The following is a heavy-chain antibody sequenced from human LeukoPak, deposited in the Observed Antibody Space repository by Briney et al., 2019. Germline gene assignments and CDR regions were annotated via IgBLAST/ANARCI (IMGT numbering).Heavy chain of an antibody. Sequence: AEGPLRLSCAASGFIFSSYAMSWLRQAPGKGLEWVSAVTGAGTTTYYADSVKGRFTVSRDNSKNTLYLQMNSLRVEDTAVYYCAKVLVGYCSSNSCYRNFDSWGQGTLVTVSS. CDR2: VTGAGTTT. CDR1: GFIFSSYA. V-gene: IGHV3-23*01. J-gene: IGHJ5*01. D-gene: IGHD2-2*02. CDR3: AKVLVGYCSSNSCYRNFDS.